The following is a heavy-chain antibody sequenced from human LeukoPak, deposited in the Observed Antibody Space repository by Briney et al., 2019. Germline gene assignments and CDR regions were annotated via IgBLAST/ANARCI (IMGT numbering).Heavy chain of an antibody. J-gene: IGHJ3*02. CDR3: ARDRVLGVRGVIEPDAFDI. V-gene: IGHV4-59*01. Sequence: PSETLSLTCTVSGGSISSYYWSWIRQPPGKGLEWIGYIYYSGSTNYNPSLKSRVTISVDTSKNQFSLKLSSVTAADTAVYYCARDRVLGVRGVIEPDAFDIWGQGTTVTVSS. CDR2: IYYSGST. D-gene: IGHD3-10*01. CDR1: GGSISSYY.